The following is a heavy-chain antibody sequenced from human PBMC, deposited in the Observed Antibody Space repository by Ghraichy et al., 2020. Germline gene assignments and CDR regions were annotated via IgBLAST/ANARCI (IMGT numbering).Heavy chain of an antibody. CDR1: GGSIISSNYY. Sequence: SQTLSLTCTVSGGSIISSNYYWGWIRQPPGKGLEWIGSLYYSGTTYYNPSLQSRVTISLDTSKNQFSLNLTSVTAADTAVYYCARDSSGYYRIWGQGTMVTVSS. J-gene: IGHJ3*02. CDR3: ARDSSGYYRI. CDR2: LYYSGTT. V-gene: IGHV4-39*07. D-gene: IGHD3-22*01.